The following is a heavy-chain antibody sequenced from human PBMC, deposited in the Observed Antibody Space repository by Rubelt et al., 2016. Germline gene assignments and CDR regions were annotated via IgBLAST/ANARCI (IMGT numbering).Heavy chain of an antibody. V-gene: IGHV4-31*03. CDR2: IYYSGST. CDR3: ARVAEESYFDY. Sequence: QVQLQESGPGLVKPSQTLSLTCTVSGGSISSGDYYWSWIRQHPGKGLEWIGYIYYSGSTYYNPSLKSRVTISVDTSKNQISRKLSSATAADTAVYYCARVAEESYFDYWGQGTLVTVSS. CDR1: GGSISSGDYY. J-gene: IGHJ4*02.